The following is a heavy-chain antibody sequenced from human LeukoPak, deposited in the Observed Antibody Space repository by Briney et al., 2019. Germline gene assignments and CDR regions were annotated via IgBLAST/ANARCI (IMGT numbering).Heavy chain of an antibody. D-gene: IGHD3-22*01. J-gene: IGHJ3*02. V-gene: IGHV3-23*01. CDR1: GFTSSSYV. CDR3: AKDLSSGYYDAFDI. CDR2: SSGSGSIT. Sequence: PGGSLRLSCAASGFTSSSYVMSWVRQAPGKGLEWGSASSGSGSITYYADSVKGRFTIPRDNSNNTLYLQMNSLRAEDTAVYYCAKDLSSGYYDAFDIWGQGTMVTVSS.